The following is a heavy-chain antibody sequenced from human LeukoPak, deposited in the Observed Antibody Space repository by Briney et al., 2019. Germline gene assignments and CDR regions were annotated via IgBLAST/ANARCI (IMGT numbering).Heavy chain of an antibody. CDR3: ARFPRGVTTGTNAFDI. CDR2: ISSSSSTI. J-gene: IGHJ3*02. CDR1: GFTFSSYS. D-gene: IGHD1-7*01. V-gene: IGHV3-48*01. Sequence: GGSLRLSCAASGFTFSSYSMNWVRQAPGKGLEWVSYISSSSSTIYYADSVKGRFTISRDNAKNSLYLQMNSLRAEDTAVYYCARFPRGVTTGTNAFDIWGQGTMVTVSS.